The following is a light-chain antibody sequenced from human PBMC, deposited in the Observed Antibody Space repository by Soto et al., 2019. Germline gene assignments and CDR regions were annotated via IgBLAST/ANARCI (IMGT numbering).Light chain of an antibody. CDR3: QQYHSSLWT. CDR2: GTS. V-gene: IGKV3-20*01. CDR1: QSVSSSY. J-gene: IGKJ1*01. Sequence: EIVLTQSPGTLSLSPGERATLSCRASQSVSSSYLAWYQQKPGQAARLLIYGTSSRATGIPDRFSGSGSGTDFTLTISRLEPEDFAVYYCQQYHSSLWTFGQGTKVEIK.